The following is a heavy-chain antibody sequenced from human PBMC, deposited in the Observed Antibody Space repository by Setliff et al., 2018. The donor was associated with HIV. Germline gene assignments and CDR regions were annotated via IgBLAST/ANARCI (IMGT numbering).Heavy chain of an antibody. CDR3: AGGRYFRDIRDSRFDF. J-gene: IGHJ4*02. CDR2: MYHSGST. Sequence: SETLSLTCSVSGVSITTDGYYRSWIRHYPGKGLEWIGYMYHSGSTYYNASLASRLIMSLDPSKNQFSLKLNSMAAADTAMYYCAGGRYFRDIRDSRFDFWGQGMLVTVSS. D-gene: IGHD3-9*01. V-gene: IGHV4-31*03. CDR1: GVSITTDGYY.